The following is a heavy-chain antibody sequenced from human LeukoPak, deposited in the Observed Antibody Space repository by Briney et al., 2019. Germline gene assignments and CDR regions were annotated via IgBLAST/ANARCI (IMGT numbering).Heavy chain of an antibody. CDR3: ASDAEYCSGGSCYRGNFDY. V-gene: IGHV3-48*03. D-gene: IGHD2-15*01. CDR1: GFTFSSYE. CDR2: ISSSGSTI. Sequence: GGSLRLSCAASGFTFSSYEMNWVRQAPGKGLEWVSYISSSGSTIYYADSVKGRFTISRDNAKNSLYLQMNSLRAEDAAVYYCASDAEYCSGGSCYRGNFDYWGQGTLVTVSP. J-gene: IGHJ4*02.